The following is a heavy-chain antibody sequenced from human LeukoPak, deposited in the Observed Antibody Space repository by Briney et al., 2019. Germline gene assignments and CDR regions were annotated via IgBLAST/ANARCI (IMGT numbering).Heavy chain of an antibody. D-gene: IGHD6-19*01. V-gene: IGHV1-8*01. J-gene: IGHJ5*02. CDR1: VYTFTTYD. CDR2: MNPNSGNT. Sequence: GASVNVSFKSSVYTFTTYDINWVRQATGQGLEWMGWMNPNSGNTGYTQKFQGRVTMTRNTSISTAYMELSSLRSEDTAVYYCARGRGSGHKENWFDPWGQGTLVTVSS. CDR3: ARGRGSGHKENWFDP.